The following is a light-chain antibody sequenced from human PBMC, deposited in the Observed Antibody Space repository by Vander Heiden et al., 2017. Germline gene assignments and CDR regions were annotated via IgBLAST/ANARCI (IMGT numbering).Light chain of an antibody. CDR3: MQALQTPR. CDR1: QSLLHSNGYTY. CDR2: LAS. J-gene: IGKJ2*03. V-gene: IGKV2-28*01. Sequence: DIVMTQSPLSLFVTPGEPASISCRSSQSLLHSNGYTYLDWYLQKPGQSPQLLIYLASIRASGVPDRFSGSGSGTDFTLRISRVEAEDVGVYYCMQALQTPRFGQGTKLEMK.